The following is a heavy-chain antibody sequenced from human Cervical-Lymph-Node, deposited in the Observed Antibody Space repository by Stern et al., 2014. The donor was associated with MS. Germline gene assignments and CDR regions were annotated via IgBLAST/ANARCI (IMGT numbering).Heavy chain of an antibody. CDR1: GFTFSDYG. Sequence: VQLVESGGGVVQPGRSLRLSCAASGFTFSDYGMHWVRQAPGKGLEWVAIVWYDESIKYYPDSVKGRFTISRDNSKNTLYLQLNSLRAEDTAVFYCARGLYYLDSWGRGTLVTVSS. J-gene: IGHJ4*02. CDR3: ARGLYYLDS. V-gene: IGHV3-33*01. D-gene: IGHD2-2*01. CDR2: VWYDESIK.